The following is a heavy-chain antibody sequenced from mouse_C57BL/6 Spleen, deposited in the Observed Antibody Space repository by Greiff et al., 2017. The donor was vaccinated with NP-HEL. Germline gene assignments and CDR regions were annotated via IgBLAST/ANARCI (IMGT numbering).Heavy chain of an antibody. D-gene: IGHD2-4*01. V-gene: IGHV5-6*01. CDR1: GFTFSSYG. CDR2: ISSGGSYT. CDR3: ARQGYDYDVWFAY. J-gene: IGHJ3*01. Sequence: EVMLVESGGDLVKPGGSLKLSCAASGFTFSSYGMSWVRQTPDKRLEWVATISSGGSYTYYPDSVKGRFTISRDNAKNTLYLQMSSLKSEDTAMYYCARQGYDYDVWFAYWGQGTLVTVSA.